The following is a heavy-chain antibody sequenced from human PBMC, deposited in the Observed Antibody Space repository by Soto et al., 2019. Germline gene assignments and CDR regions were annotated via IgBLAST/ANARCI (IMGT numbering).Heavy chain of an antibody. J-gene: IGHJ5*02. CDR3: ARLGIAAAGNPGP. Sequence: GVSLKISCRGSGYIFTSYWISWVRQMPGKGLEWMGRIDPSDSYTNYSASFQGHVTISADKSMSTAYLQWSSLKASDTAMYYCARLGIAAAGNPGPWGQGTLVTVSS. D-gene: IGHD6-13*01. CDR1: GYIFTSYW. CDR2: IDPSDSYT. V-gene: IGHV5-10-1*01.